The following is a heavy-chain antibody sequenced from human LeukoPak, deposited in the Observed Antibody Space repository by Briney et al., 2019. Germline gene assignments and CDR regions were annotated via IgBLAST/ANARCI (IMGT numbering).Heavy chain of an antibody. CDR3: ARGRDGYSFDY. D-gene: IGHD5-24*01. CDR1: GFTFSSYS. J-gene: IGHJ4*02. Sequence: GGSLRLSCAASGFTFSSYSMNWVRQAPGKGLEWVSYISSSSSYIYYADSVKGRFTISRDNAKNSLYLQMNSLRAEDTAVYYCARGRDGYSFDYWGQGTLVTVSS. V-gene: IGHV3-21*01. CDR2: ISSSSSYI.